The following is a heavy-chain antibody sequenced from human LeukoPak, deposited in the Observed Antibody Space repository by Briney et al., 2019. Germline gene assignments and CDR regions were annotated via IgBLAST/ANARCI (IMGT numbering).Heavy chain of an antibody. CDR1: GYTFTSYG. J-gene: IGHJ4*02. V-gene: IGHV1-18*01. D-gene: IGHD3-10*01. CDR3: ARASYYYGSGSSIPFDY. CDR2: ISAYNGNT. Sequence: ASVKLSCKASGYTFTSYGISWVRQAPGQGLEWMGWISAYNGNTNYAQKLQGRVTMTTDTSTSTAYMELRSLRSDDTAVYYCARASYYYGSGSSIPFDYWGQGTLVTVSS.